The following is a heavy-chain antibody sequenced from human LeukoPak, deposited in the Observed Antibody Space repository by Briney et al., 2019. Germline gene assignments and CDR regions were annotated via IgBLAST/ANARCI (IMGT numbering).Heavy chain of an antibody. D-gene: IGHD5-12*01. Sequence: PGGSLRLSCAASGFTFSNAWMSWVRQAPGKGLEWVGRIKSKTDGGTTDYAAPVKGRFTISRDDSKNTLYLQMNSLKTEDTAVYYCTLRGYSDYGLVDYWGQGTLVTVSS. V-gene: IGHV3-15*01. J-gene: IGHJ4*02. CDR2: IKSKTDGGTT. CDR1: GFTFSNAW. CDR3: TLRGYSDYGLVDY.